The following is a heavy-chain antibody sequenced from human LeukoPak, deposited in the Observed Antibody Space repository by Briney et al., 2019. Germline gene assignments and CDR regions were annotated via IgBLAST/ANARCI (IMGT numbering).Heavy chain of an antibody. V-gene: IGHV1-2*02. D-gene: IGHD3-10*01. Sequence: ASVKVSCKASGYTFTGYYMHWVRQAPGQGLEWMGWINPNSGGTNYAQKFQGRVTMTRDTSISTAYMELSRLRSDDTAVYYCARDPSRLLWFGELFTPYNWFDPWGQGTLVTVSS. CDR3: ARDPSRLLWFGELFTPYNWFDP. CDR1: GYTFTGYY. J-gene: IGHJ5*02. CDR2: INPNSGGT.